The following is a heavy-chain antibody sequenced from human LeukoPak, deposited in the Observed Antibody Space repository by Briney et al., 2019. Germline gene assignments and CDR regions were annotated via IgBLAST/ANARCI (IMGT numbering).Heavy chain of an antibody. CDR1: GGSVSSGSYY. J-gene: IGHJ4*02. CDR2: IYYSGST. Sequence: PSGTLSLTCTVSGGSVSSGSYYWSWIRQPPGKGLEWIGYIYYSGSTNYNPSLKSRVTISVDTSKNQFSLKLSSVTAADTAVYYCARQNPHYHSFDYWGQGTLVTVSS. V-gene: IGHV4-61*01. D-gene: IGHD3-10*01. CDR3: ARQNPHYHSFDY.